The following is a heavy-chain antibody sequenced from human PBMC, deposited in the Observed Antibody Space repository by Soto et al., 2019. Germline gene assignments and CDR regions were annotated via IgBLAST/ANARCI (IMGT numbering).Heavy chain of an antibody. V-gene: IGHV3-23*01. CDR3: AKNSYGDSWNFGLDV. J-gene: IGHJ6*02. Sequence: EVQLLESGGGLVQPGGSLRLSCTTSRFSFNTYGMTWVRRAPGKGLEWVSTLSASGSGSYYAESVKGRFTVSRDTSKNTMYLQMNSTRDEDTAVYYCAKNSYGDSWNFGLDVWGQGTTVTVSS. CDR2: LSASGSGS. CDR1: RFSFNTYG. D-gene: IGHD4-17*01.